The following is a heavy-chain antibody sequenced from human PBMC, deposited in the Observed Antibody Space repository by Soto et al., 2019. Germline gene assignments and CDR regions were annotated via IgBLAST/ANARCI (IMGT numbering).Heavy chain of an antibody. V-gene: IGHV3-30*18. CDR2: ISYDGSNK. D-gene: IGHD3-16*01. CDR3: AKGPPYVSSYYFDY. J-gene: IGHJ4*02. CDR1: GFTFSSYG. Sequence: SLRLSCAASGFTFSSYGMHWVRQAPGKGLEWVAVISYDGSNKYYADSVKGRFTISRDNSKNTLYLQMNSLRAEDTAVYYCAKGPPYVSSYYFDYWGQGTLVTVSS.